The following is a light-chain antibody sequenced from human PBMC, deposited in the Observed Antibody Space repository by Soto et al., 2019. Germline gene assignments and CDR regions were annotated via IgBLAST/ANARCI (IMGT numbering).Light chain of an antibody. CDR3: PYYNRAPWT. CDR1: QGISNY. CDR2: ASS. J-gene: IGKJ1*01. Sequence: DIQMTQSPSSLSASVGDRVTITCRASQGISNYLAWYQQKPGKVPTLLIYASSTLQSGLPSRFSGGGSGTHFTLTISKLKPEDVATSCRPYYNRAPWTFRHGTKVEIK. V-gene: IGKV1-27*01.